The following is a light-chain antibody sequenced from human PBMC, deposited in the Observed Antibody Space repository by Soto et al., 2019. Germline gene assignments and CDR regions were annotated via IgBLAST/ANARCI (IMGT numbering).Light chain of an antibody. J-gene: IGKJ5*01. CDR3: QQAYSFPIT. CDR2: AAS. V-gene: IGKV1D-12*01. CDR1: QDIAAY. Sequence: DIQVTQSPSSVSASEGDRVTITCRASQDIAAYLAWYQHKPGRAPELLIHAASSLQSGVPSRFSGSGSGTDFTLTINSLQPEDFATYYCQQAYSFPITFGHGTRLEIK.